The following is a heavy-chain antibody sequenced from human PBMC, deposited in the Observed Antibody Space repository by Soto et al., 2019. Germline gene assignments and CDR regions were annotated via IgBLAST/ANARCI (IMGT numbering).Heavy chain of an antibody. V-gene: IGHV1-69*12. Sequence: QVQLVQSGAEVKKPGSSVKVSCKASGGTFSSYAISWVRQAPGQGLEWMGGIIPIFGTANYAQKFQGRVTITADEPTSTAYMELSSLRSEDAAVYYCASGGLDYYDSSGYYYRNWFDPWGQGTLVTVSS. D-gene: IGHD3-22*01. CDR2: IIPIFGTA. J-gene: IGHJ5*02. CDR3: ASGGLDYYDSSGYYYRNWFDP. CDR1: GGTFSSYA.